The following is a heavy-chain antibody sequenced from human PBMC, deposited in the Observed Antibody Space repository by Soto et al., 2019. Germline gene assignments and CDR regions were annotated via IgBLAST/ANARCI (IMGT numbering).Heavy chain of an antibody. V-gene: IGHV1-2*02. CDR2: INPYSGGA. D-gene: IGHD3-10*01. CDR1: GYTFTGYF. CDR3: ARVIRGAYYNSPLDT. J-gene: IGHJ5*02. Sequence: ASVKVSCKASGYTFTGYFMHWVRQAPGQGLEWMGWINPYSGGADYAQSFQGRVTMTRDASISTVYMELSRLRFDDTAVYYCARVIRGAYYNSPLDTWGQGTVVTVSS.